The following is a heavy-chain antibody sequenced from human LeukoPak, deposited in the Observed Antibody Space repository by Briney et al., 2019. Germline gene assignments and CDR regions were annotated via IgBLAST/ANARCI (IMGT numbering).Heavy chain of an antibody. CDR2: IIPIFSTA. J-gene: IGHJ5*02. Sequence: VASVKVSCKASGGTFSSYAISWVRQAPGQGLEWMGGIIPIFSTANYAQKFQGRVTITTDESTSTAYMELSSLRSEDTAVYYCARDGHYDSSGYYVHWFDPWGQGTLVTVSS. V-gene: IGHV1-69*05. CDR3: ARDGHYDSSGYYVHWFDP. CDR1: GGTFSSYA. D-gene: IGHD3-22*01.